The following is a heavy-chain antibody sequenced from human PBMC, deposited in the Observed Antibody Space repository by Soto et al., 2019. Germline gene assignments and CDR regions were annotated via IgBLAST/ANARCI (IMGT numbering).Heavy chain of an antibody. Sequence: GGSLRLSCAASGFTFSSYWMSWVRQAPGKGLEWVANIKQDGSEKYYVDSVKGRFTISRDNAKNSLYLQMNSLRAEDTAVYYCARDEGIAIFGVAVGYYYMDVWGKGTTVTVSS. CDR3: ARDEGIAIFGVAVGYYYMDV. CDR1: GFTFSSYW. CDR2: IKQDGSEK. D-gene: IGHD3-3*01. J-gene: IGHJ6*03. V-gene: IGHV3-7*01.